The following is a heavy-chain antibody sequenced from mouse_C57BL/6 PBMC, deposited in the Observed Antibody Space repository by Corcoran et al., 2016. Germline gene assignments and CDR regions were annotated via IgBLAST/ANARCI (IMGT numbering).Heavy chain of an antibody. Sequence: QIQLVQSGPELKKPGETVKISCKASGYTFTTYGMSWVKQAPRKGLKWMGWINTYSGVPTYADDFKGRFAFSLETSASTAYLQINNLKNEDTATYCCARHCYGSLYYFDYWGQGTTLTVSS. CDR2: INTYSGVP. CDR1: GYTFTTYG. CDR3: ARHCYGSLYYFDY. V-gene: IGHV9-3*01. D-gene: IGHD1-1*01. J-gene: IGHJ2*01.